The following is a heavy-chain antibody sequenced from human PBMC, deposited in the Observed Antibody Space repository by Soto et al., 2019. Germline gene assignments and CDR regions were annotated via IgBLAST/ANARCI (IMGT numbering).Heavy chain of an antibody. CDR2: ISGSGGST. D-gene: IGHD3-9*01. CDR3: AKASGPYYDILTYYYHYYGMDV. J-gene: IGHJ6*02. Sequence: ESLRRSGAAPGFTFSSYAMSWVRQAPGKGLEWVSAISGSGGSTYYADSVKGRFTIYRDNSKNTLYLQMNRLRAEDTAVYYCAKASGPYYDILTYYYHYYGMDVWGQGTTVTVSS. V-gene: IGHV3-23*01. CDR1: GFTFSSYA.